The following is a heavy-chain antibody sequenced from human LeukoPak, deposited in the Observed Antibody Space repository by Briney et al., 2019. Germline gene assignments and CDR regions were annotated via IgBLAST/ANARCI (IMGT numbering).Heavy chain of an antibody. CDR2: IYYSGST. CDR1: GGSISSSSYY. V-gene: IGHV4-39*01. D-gene: IGHD3-3*01. Sequence: SETLSLTCTVSGGSISSSSYYWGWIRQPPGKGLEWIGSIYYSGSTYYNPSLKSRVTISVDTSKNQSSLKLSSVTAADTAVYYCARQPEDEFLMPPNDRPYNAFDIWGQGTMVTASS. J-gene: IGHJ3*02. CDR3: ARQPEDEFLMPPNDRPYNAFDI.